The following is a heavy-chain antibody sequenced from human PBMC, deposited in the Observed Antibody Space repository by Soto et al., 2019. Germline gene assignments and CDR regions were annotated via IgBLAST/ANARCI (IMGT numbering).Heavy chain of an antibody. CDR1: GDSVSSNSAA. D-gene: IGHD6-13*01. CDR2: TYYRSKWYN. J-gene: IGHJ4*02. CDR3: ARDLSSSYSSSWFAGGFDY. Sequence: SQTLSLTCAISGDSVSSNSAAWNWIRQSPSRGLEWLGRTYYRSKWYNDYAVSVKSRITINPDTSKNQFSLQLNSVTPEDTAVYYCARDLSSSYSSSWFAGGFDYWGQGTLVTVSS. V-gene: IGHV6-1*01.